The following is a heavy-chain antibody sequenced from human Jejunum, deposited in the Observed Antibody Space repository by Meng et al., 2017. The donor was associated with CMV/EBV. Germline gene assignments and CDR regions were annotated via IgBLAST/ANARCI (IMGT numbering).Heavy chain of an antibody. CDR2: IRNDGNIK. Sequence: VGGSGSRLVLPVRPLTLPCAASGFTFSTNGIEWVRQGPGRGLDWGAFIRNDGNIKHYAASVKGRFTISRDNSKNTVYLQMNSLRAEDTALYYCAKEGGVGGMALDYWGQGTLVTVSS. CDR3: AKEGGVGGMALDY. D-gene: IGHD3-16*01. J-gene: IGHJ4*02. CDR1: GFTFSTNG. V-gene: IGHV3-30*02.